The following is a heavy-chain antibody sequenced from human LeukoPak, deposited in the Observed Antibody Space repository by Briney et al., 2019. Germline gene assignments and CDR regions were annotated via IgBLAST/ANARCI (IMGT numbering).Heavy chain of an antibody. D-gene: IGHD6-13*01. J-gene: IGHJ4*02. CDR2: MNPNSGNT. CDR1: GYTFTTYD. V-gene: IGHV1-8*01. CDR3: ARIAAPGNRRLNF. Sequence: ASVKVSCKASGYTFTTYDINWVRQAAGQGLEWMGWMNPNSGNTGNAQKFQGRVTMTRNTSISTAYMELTSLTSEDTAVYFCARIAAPGNRRLNFWGQGTLVTVSS.